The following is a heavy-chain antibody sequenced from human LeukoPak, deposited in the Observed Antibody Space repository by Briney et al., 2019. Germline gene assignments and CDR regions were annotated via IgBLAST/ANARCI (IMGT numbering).Heavy chain of an antibody. J-gene: IGHJ3*02. CDR1: GGTFSSYA. CDR3: ARRLGLRWDLQAFDI. CDR2: IIPIFGTA. Sequence: SVKVSCKASGGTFSSYAISWVRQAPGQGLEWMGGIIPIFGTANYAQKFQGRVTITADKSTSTAYMELSSLTSEDTAVYYCARRLGLRWDLQAFDIWGQGTMVTVSS. V-gene: IGHV1-69*06. D-gene: IGHD4-23*01.